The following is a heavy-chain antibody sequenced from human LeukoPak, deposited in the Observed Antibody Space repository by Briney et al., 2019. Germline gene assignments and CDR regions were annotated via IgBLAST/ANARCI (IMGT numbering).Heavy chain of an antibody. CDR1: GGSISSYY. J-gene: IGHJ6*03. D-gene: IGHD6-25*01. CDR3: AREPEQRRMYYYYYCMDV. CDR2: IYTSGST. V-gene: IGHV4-4*07. Sequence: SETVSLTCTVSGGSISSYYWSWIRQPAGKGLEWIGRIYTSGSTNYNPSLKSRVTMSVDTSKNQFSLKLSSVTAADTAVYYCAREPEQRRMYYYYYCMDVWGKGTTVTVSS.